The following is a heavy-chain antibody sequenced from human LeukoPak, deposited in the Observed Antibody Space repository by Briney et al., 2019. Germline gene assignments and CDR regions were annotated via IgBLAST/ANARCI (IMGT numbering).Heavy chain of an antibody. D-gene: IGHD4-23*01. J-gene: IGHJ3*02. Sequence: GGSLRLSCAASGFPFTVYPTHWVRQAPGKGLEWVSVSSSDETYKFYADSVRGRFTISRDNSKNTLYLQMNSLRAEDTAVYYCAREGDGGHSDAFDIWGQGTMVTVSS. CDR2: SSSDETYK. V-gene: IGHV3-30-3*01. CDR1: GFPFTVYP. CDR3: AREGDGGHSDAFDI.